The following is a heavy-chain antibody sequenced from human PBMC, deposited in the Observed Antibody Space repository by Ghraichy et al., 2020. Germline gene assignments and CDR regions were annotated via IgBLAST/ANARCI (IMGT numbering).Heavy chain of an antibody. CDR1: GGTFSSYA. Sequence: SVKVSCKASGGTFSSYAISWVRQAPGQGLEWMGGIIPIFGTANYAQKFQGRVTITADKSTSTAYMELSSLRSEDTAVYYCARDRDATVTTGVFFDPWGQGTLVTGSS. V-gene: IGHV1-69*06. J-gene: IGHJ5*02. CDR2: IIPIFGTA. CDR3: ARDRDATVTTGVFFDP. D-gene: IGHD4-11*01.